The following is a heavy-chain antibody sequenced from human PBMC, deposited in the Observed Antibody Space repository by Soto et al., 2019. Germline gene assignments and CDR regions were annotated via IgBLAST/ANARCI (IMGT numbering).Heavy chain of an antibody. CDR1: GGTFSSYT. CDR2: IIPILGIA. V-gene: IGHV1-69*02. J-gene: IGHJ5*02. D-gene: IGHD2-15*01. Sequence: QVQLVQSGAEVKKPGSSVKVSCKASGGTFSSYTISWVRQAPGQGLEWMGRIIPILGIANYAQKFQGRVTITADKSTSTAYMELSSLRSEDTAGYYCALKGVDDWSDPWGQGTLVTVSS. CDR3: ALKGVDDWSDP.